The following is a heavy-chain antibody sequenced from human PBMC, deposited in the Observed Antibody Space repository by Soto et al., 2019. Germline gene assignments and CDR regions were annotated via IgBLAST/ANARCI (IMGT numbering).Heavy chain of an antibody. CDR2: IYPGDSDT. CDR3: ARHEVLYYYDSSGYFDY. D-gene: IGHD3-22*01. CDR1: GYSFTSYW. V-gene: IGHV5-51*01. J-gene: IGHJ4*02. Sequence: SLKISCKGSGYSFTSYWIGWVRQMPGKGLEWMGIIYPGDSDTRYSPSFQGQVTISADKSISTAYLQWSSLKASDTAMYYCARHEVLYYYDSSGYFDYWGQGTLVTVSS.